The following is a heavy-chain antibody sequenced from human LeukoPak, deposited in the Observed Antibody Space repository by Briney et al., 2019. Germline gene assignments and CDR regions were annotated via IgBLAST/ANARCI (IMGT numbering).Heavy chain of an antibody. CDR1: GFTFTSSA. Sequence: GGSVSLSCVPSGFTFTSSAMSWVRQAPGKGLEWVSAISGRSGTTYYADSVKGRFTISRDNSKNTLYLQMNSLRAGDTAVYYCARLSPRRNMDVWGKGTTVTISS. CDR3: ARLSPRRNMDV. CDR2: ISGRSGTT. J-gene: IGHJ6*03. V-gene: IGHV3-23*01. D-gene: IGHD3-10*01.